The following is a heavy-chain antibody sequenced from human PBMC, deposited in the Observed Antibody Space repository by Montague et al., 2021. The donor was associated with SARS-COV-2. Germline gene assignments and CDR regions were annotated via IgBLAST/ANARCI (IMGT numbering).Heavy chain of an antibody. CDR1: GDSISHHY. D-gene: IGHD5-12*01. Sequence: SETLSLTCSVSGDSISHHYRSWIRQPPAKGLEWIGNMSIRGNTKYNNSLKSPATISADTPKNQFSLWLSSVTAADTAVSYCSRISRNSGFVGVFDIWGQGTLVTVSS. J-gene: IGHJ3*02. CDR3: SRISRNSGFVGVFDI. V-gene: IGHV4-59*11. CDR2: MSIRGNT.